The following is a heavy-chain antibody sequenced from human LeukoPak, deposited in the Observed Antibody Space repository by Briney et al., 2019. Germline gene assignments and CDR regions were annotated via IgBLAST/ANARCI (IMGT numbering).Heavy chain of an antibody. Sequence: PSETLSLTCAVSGYSISSGYYWGWIRQPPGKGLEWIGYIYYSGNTYYNPSLKSRVTISVDTSKNQFSLKLSSVTAADTAVYYCAGPKGGWYSGSRGAFDIWGQGTMVTVSS. CDR1: GYSISSGYY. CDR3: AGPKGGWYSGSRGAFDI. J-gene: IGHJ3*02. V-gene: IGHV4-30-4*08. CDR2: IYYSGNT. D-gene: IGHD1-26*01.